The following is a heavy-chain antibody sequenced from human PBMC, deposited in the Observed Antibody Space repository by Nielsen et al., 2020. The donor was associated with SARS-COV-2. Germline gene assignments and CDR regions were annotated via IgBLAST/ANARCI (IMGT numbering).Heavy chain of an antibody. J-gene: IGHJ2*01. CDR2: IIWNSVSI. D-gene: IGHD4-17*01. CDR3: AKVYGDYVGFFDV. CDR1: GFTFDDYA. V-gene: IGHV3-9*01. Sequence: SLTISCVGSGFTFDDYAMHWVRQAPGKGLEWVSGIIWNSVSIDYADSVKGRFTISRDNAKSSLYLQMNSLRAEDTAFYYCAKVYGDYVGFFDVWGRGTLVTVSS.